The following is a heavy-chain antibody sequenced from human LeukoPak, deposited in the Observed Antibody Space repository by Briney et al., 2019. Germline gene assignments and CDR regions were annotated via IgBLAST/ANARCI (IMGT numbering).Heavy chain of an antibody. CDR1: GGTFSSYA. J-gene: IGHJ6*03. V-gene: IGHV1-69*06. CDR3: AKGGYSYYYYYMDV. Sequence: ASVKVSCKASGGTFSSYAISWVRQAPGQGLEWMGGIIPIFGTANYAQKFQGRVTITADKSTSTAYMELSSLRSEDTAVYYCAKGGYSYYYYYMDVWGKGTTVTVSS. D-gene: IGHD6-25*01. CDR2: IIPIFGTA.